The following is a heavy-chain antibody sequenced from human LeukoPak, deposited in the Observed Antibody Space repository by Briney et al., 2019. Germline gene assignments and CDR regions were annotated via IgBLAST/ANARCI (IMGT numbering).Heavy chain of an antibody. CDR1: GGSFSGYY. D-gene: IGHD5-12*01. Sequence: PSETLSLTCAVYGGSFSGYYWSWIRQPPGKGLEWIGEINHSGSTNYNPSLKSRVTISVDTSKNQFSLKLSSVTAADTAVYYCARGVATVLGQYYYYYYGMDVWGQGTTVTVSS. J-gene: IGHJ6*02. CDR3: ARGVATVLGQYYYYYYGMDV. CDR2: INHSGST. V-gene: IGHV4-34*01.